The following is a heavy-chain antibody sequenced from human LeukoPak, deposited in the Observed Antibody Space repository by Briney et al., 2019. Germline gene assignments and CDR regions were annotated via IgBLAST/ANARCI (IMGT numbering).Heavy chain of an antibody. Sequence: SETLSLTCTVSGGSISSSSYYWGWIRQPPGKGLEWIGSIYYSGSTYYNPSLKSRVTISVDTSKNQFSLKLSSVTAADTAVYYCARIRYNWNYYWFDPWGQGTLVTVSS. CDR3: ARIRYNWNYYWFDP. V-gene: IGHV4-39*07. CDR1: GGSISSSSYY. CDR2: IYYSGST. D-gene: IGHD1-7*01. J-gene: IGHJ5*02.